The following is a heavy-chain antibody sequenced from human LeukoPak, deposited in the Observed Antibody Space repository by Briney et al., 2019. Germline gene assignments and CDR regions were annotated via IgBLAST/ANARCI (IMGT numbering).Heavy chain of an antibody. CDR2: IWYDGSNK. CDR1: GFTFSSYG. D-gene: IGHD1-1*01. CDR3: ARHGTGTSQYYFDY. V-gene: IGHV3-33*01. J-gene: IGHJ4*02. Sequence: PGGSLRLSCAASGFTFSSYGMHWVRQAPGKGLEWVAVIWYDGSNKYYADSVKGRFTISRDNSKNTLYLQMNSLRAEDTAVYYCARHGTGTSQYYFDYWSQGTLVTVSS.